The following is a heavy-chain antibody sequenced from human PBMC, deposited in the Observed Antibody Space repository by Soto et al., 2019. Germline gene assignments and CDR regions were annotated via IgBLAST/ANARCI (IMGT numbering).Heavy chain of an antibody. CDR2: IFLIFGTA. Sequence: GASVKVSCKASGGTFSSYAISWVRQAPGQGLDCMGVIFLIFGTANYAQKFQGRVTITADESTSTAYMELSSLRSEDTAVYYCARWGTSSGYPHYYYGMDVWGQGTTVTVSS. CDR3: ARWGTSSGYPHYYYGMDV. CDR1: GGTFSSYA. J-gene: IGHJ6*02. D-gene: IGHD5-18*01. V-gene: IGHV1-69*01.